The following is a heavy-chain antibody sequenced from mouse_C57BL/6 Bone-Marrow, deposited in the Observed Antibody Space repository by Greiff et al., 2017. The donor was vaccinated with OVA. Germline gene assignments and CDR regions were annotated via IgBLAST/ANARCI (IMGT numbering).Heavy chain of an antibody. J-gene: IGHJ2*01. D-gene: IGHD2-5*01. CDR3: AIFTYSNSYYFDY. CDR2: IHPNSGST. Sequence: QVQLQQPGAELVKPGASVKLSCKASGYTFTSYWMHWVKQRPGQGLEWIGMIHPNSGSTNYNEKFKSKATLTVDKSSSTAYMQLSSLTSEDSAVYYCAIFTYSNSYYFDYWGQGTTLTVSS. CDR1: GYTFTSYW. V-gene: IGHV1-64*01.